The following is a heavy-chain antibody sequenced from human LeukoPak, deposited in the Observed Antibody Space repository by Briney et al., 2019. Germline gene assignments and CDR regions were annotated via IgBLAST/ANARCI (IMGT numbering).Heavy chain of an antibody. V-gene: IGHV3-30*18. J-gene: IGHJ4*02. Sequence: GGSLRLSCAASGFTFSSYGMHWVRQAPGKGLEWVAVISYDGSNKYYADSVKGRFTISRDNSKNTLYLQMNSLRAEDTAVYYCAKLRVAGGEYYFDHWGQGTLVTVSS. CDR1: GFTFSSYG. D-gene: IGHD6-19*01. CDR2: ISYDGSNK. CDR3: AKLRVAGGEYYFDH.